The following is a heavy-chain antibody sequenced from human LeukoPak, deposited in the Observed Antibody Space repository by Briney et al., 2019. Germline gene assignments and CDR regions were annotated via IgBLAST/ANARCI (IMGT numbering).Heavy chain of an antibody. CDR2: IYYSGST. CDR1: GGSISTYY. V-gene: IGHV4-59*12. D-gene: IGHD5-24*01. Sequence: SETLSLTCTVSGGSISTYYWSWIRQPPGKGLEWIGSIYYSGSTYYNPSLKSRVTISVDTSKNQFSLKLSSVTAADTAVYYCARSQFDYYYYGMDVWGQGTTVTVSS. CDR3: ARSQFDYYYYGMDV. J-gene: IGHJ6*02.